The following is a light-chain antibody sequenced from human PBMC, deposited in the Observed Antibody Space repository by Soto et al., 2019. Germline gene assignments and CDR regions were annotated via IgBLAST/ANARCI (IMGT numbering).Light chain of an antibody. CDR3: SSYTTSSTQVV. V-gene: IGLV2-14*01. CDR1: SSDVGSYNY. J-gene: IGLJ3*02. Sequence: QSALTQPASVSGSPGQSITISCTGTSSDVGSYNYVSWYQQYPGKAPKLMIYDVSNRPSGVSYRFSGSKSGNTASLTISGLHAEDEADYYCSSYTTSSTQVVFGGGTKVT. CDR2: DVS.